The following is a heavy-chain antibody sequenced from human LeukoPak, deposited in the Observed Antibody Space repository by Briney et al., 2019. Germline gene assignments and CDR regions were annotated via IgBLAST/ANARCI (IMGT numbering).Heavy chain of an antibody. D-gene: IGHD3-10*01. V-gene: IGHV3-23*01. Sequence: GGSLRLSCAASGFTFSSYGMSWVRQAPGKGLEWVSAISGSGGSTYYADSVKGRFTISRDNSKNTLYLQMNSLRAEDTAVYYCAKALYGSGKRVSAFDIWGQGTMVTVSS. CDR1: GFTFSSYG. CDR3: AKALYGSGKRVSAFDI. CDR2: ISGSGGST. J-gene: IGHJ3*02.